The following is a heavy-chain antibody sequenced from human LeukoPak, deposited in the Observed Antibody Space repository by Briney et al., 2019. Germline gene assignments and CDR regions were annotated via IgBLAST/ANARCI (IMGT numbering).Heavy chain of an antibody. D-gene: IGHD2-2*01. J-gene: IGHJ4*02. Sequence: SGGSLRLSCAASGFTFDDYAMEWVRQAPGKGLEWVSLITWNGGSTYYADSVKGRFTISRDNNKNSLYLQMNSLRAEDTALYYCAKDIEDCSTISCXGLDXXGXGTXVTV. CDR3: AKDIEDCSTISCXGLDX. CDR2: ITWNGGST. V-gene: IGHV3-43D*03. CDR1: GFTFDDYA.